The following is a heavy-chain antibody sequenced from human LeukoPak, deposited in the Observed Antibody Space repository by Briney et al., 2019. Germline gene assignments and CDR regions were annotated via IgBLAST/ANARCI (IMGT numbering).Heavy chain of an antibody. Sequence: KAGGSLRLSCAASGLTFSDYYMSWIRQAPGKGLEWVSYISSSGSTIYYADSVKGRFTISRDNSKNTLFLQMNSLRAEDTAVYSCARERERFLNLWGQGTLVTVSS. CDR3: ARERERFLNL. CDR1: GLTFSDYY. V-gene: IGHV3-11*04. J-gene: IGHJ5*02. CDR2: ISSSGSTI. D-gene: IGHD3-3*01.